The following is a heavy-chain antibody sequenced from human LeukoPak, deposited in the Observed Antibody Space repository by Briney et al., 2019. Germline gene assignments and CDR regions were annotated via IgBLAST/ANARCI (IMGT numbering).Heavy chain of an antibody. CDR3: ANSNPPVN. CDR1: GFTFSSYG. V-gene: IGHV3-33*06. Sequence: GGSLRLSCEASGFTFSSYGMHWVRQAPGKGLVWVAVIWFDGSNKYYGDSAKGRFTISRDNSKNTLYLQMNSLRAEDTAVYYCANSNPPVNWGQGTLVAVSS. CDR2: IWFDGSNK. J-gene: IGHJ4*02. D-gene: IGHD1-14*01.